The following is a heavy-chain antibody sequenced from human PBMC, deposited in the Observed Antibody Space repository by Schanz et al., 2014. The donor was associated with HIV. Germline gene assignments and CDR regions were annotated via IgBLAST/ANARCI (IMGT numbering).Heavy chain of an antibody. V-gene: IGHV3-23*01. CDR2: ISGNSGHT. CDR3: ARESNGAFDL. CDR1: GFTFSSYA. Sequence: EVQLLESGGGLVQPGGSLRLSCAASGFTFSSYAMSWVRQAPGKGLEWVSGISGNSGHTWYADSVKGRFAISRDNAKRTLYLQMNSLRAEESAVFYCARESNGAFDLWGRGTLVTVSS. J-gene: IGHJ2*01.